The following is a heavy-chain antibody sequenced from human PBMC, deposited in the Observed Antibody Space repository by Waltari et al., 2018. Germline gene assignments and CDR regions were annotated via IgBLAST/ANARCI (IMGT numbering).Heavy chain of an antibody. V-gene: IGHV1-2*06. J-gene: IGHJ4*02. CDR1: GYIFTGYY. Sequence: QVQLVQSGAEVKKPGASMKVSCKASGYIFTGYYMPWVRQAPGQGLEGMGRINPNSGATNYTQKFQGRVTMTRDKSISTAYMELSRLRSDDTAVYYCAREGPEGLDYGGQGTLVTVSS. CDR3: AREGPEGLDY. CDR2: INPNSGAT.